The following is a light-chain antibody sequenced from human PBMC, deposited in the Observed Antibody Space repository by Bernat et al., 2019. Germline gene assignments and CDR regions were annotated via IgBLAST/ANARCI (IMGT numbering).Light chain of an antibody. CDR3: PQYGRSYT. CDR2: GAS. CDR1: QSVSSSY. Sequence: DIVLTQSPGTLSLSPGERATLSCRASQSVSSSYLAWYQKKLGQAPRPLIYGASSRATGIPDRFSGSGSGTDFTLTISRVEPEDFAVYYCPQYGRSYTFGQGTKLEIK. V-gene: IGKV3-20*01. J-gene: IGKJ2*01.